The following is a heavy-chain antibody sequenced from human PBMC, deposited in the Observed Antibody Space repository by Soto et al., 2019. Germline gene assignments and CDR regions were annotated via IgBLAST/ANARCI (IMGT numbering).Heavy chain of an antibody. V-gene: IGHV4-34*01. CDR1: GGSFSGYY. CDR2: INHSGST. J-gene: IGHJ5*02. Sequence: ASETLSLTCAVYGGSFSGYYWSWIRQPPGKGLEWIGEINHSGSTNYNPSLKSRVTISVDTSKNQFSLKLSSVTAADTAVYYCARGLLRYYDSSGYPRANWFDPWGQGTLVTVSS. D-gene: IGHD3-22*01. CDR3: ARGLLRYYDSSGYPRANWFDP.